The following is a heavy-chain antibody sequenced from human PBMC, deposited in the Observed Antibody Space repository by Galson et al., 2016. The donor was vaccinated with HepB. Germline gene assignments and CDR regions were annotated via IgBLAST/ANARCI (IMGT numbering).Heavy chain of an antibody. D-gene: IGHD2-2*01. V-gene: IGHV4-34*01. Sequence: SETLSLTCAVYGGSFIGYYWSCIRQPPGKGLEWIGEINHSESTNYNPSLESRVTISVDTSKNQFSLKLTSVTAADTAVYYCARDCSSTSCFDFWGQGTLVTVSS. CDR3: ARDCSSTSCFDF. CDR1: GGSFIGYY. J-gene: IGHJ4*02. CDR2: INHSEST.